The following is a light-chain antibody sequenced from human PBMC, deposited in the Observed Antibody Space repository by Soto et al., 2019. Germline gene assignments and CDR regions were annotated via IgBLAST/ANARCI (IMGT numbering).Light chain of an antibody. CDR1: QSISSW. V-gene: IGKV1-5*01. J-gene: IGKJ1*01. CDR2: DAS. Sequence: DIQMTQSPSTLSASVGDRVTITCRASQSISSWLAWYQQKPGKAPKLLIYDASSLESGVPSRFSGSGSGTEFTLTISSLRPDDFATYYCQQYKSYPSTFGQGTKVEIK. CDR3: QQYKSYPST.